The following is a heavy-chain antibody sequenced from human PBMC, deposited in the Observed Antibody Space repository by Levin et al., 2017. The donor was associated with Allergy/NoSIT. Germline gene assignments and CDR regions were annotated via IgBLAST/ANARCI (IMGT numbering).Heavy chain of an antibody. Sequence: GGSLRLSCAASGFTFSSYAMHWVRQAPGKGLEWVAIISYDGSSKYYADSVKGRFTISRDNSKNTLYLQMNSLRAEDTAVYYCARDAFYGSGTDHVYWGQGTLVTVSS. CDR3: ARDAFYGSGTDHVY. D-gene: IGHD3-10*01. V-gene: IGHV3-30-3*01. CDR1: GFTFSSYA. J-gene: IGHJ4*02. CDR2: ISYDGSSK.